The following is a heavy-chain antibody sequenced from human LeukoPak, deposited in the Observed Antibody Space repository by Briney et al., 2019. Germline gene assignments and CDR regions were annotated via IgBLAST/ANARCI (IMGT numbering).Heavy chain of an antibody. J-gene: IGHJ4*02. Sequence: GGSLRLSCAASGFPFNTQDMRWVRQAPGKGLEWVSSIHADGVGTFYADSVRGRFTISRDNSKNTLDLQMDSLRVEDTAVYYCGKGRVSEWGQGTLVTVSS. V-gene: IGHV3-23*01. D-gene: IGHD6-19*01. CDR3: GKGRVSE. CDR1: GFPFNTQD. CDR2: IHADGVGT.